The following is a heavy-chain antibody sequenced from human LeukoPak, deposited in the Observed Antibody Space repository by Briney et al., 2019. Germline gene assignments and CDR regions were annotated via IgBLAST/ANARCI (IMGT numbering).Heavy chain of an antibody. CDR3: ARHWGIAVAGPVDY. V-gene: IGHV4-30-4*01. Sequence: NPSETLSLTCTVSGGSISSGDYYWSWIRQPPGKGLEWIGYIYHSGSTYYNPSLKSRVTMSVDTSKNQFSLKLSSVTAADTAVYYCARHWGIAVAGPVDYWGQGTLVTVSS. CDR2: IYHSGST. D-gene: IGHD6-19*01. J-gene: IGHJ4*02. CDR1: GGSISSGDYY.